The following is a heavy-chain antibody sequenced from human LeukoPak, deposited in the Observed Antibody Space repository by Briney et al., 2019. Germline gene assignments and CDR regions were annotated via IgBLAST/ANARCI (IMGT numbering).Heavy chain of an antibody. CDR2: VYHSGSS. Sequence: SETLSLTCAVSGYSISSGHYWVWIRQPPGKGLEYIGNVYHSGSSHYNPSLKSRVTISVDTANNQFSLRLSSVTAADTAVYYCARAKNPYYYYYYMDFWGRGTTVTVSS. V-gene: IGHV4-38-2*01. CDR1: GYSISSGHY. J-gene: IGHJ6*03. CDR3: ARAKNPYYYYYYMDF.